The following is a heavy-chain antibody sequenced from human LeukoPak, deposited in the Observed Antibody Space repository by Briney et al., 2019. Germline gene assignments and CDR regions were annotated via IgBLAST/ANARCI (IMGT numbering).Heavy chain of an antibody. CDR3: ARHIDSSGYYYDY. Sequence: SETLSLTCTVSGGSISSYYWSWIRQPPGKGLEWIGYIYYNGNTNYNPSLKSRVTISVDRSKNQFSLKLSSVTAADTAVYYCARHIDSSGYYYDYWGQGTLVTVSS. V-gene: IGHV4-59*12. D-gene: IGHD3-22*01. CDR2: IYYNGNT. CDR1: GGSISSYY. J-gene: IGHJ4*02.